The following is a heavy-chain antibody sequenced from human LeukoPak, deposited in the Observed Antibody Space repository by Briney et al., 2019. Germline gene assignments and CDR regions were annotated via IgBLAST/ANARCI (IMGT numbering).Heavy chain of an antibody. CDR3: ARENSGYDFPPDY. CDR2: IIPIFGTA. Sequence: SVKVSCKASGGTFSSYAISWVRQAPGQGLEWMGGIIPIFGTANYAQKFQGRVTITADESTSTAYMELSSLRSEDTAVYYCARENSGYDFPPDYWGQGTLVTVSS. V-gene: IGHV1-69*13. CDR1: GGTFSSYA. J-gene: IGHJ4*02. D-gene: IGHD5-12*01.